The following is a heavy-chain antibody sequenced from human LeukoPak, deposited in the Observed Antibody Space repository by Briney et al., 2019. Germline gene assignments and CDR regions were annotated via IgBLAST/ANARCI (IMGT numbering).Heavy chain of an antibody. D-gene: IGHD6-13*01. CDR3: AKGIAAAGQYYYYYYMDV. Sequence: GGSLRLSWAASGFTFSSYGMHWVRQAPGKGREWVAFIRYDGSNKYYADSVKGRFTISRDNSKNTLYRQMNSQRTEDTAVYYCAKGIAAAGQYYYYYYMDVWGKGTTVTISS. J-gene: IGHJ6*03. CDR2: IRYDGSNK. V-gene: IGHV3-30*02. CDR1: GFTFSSYG.